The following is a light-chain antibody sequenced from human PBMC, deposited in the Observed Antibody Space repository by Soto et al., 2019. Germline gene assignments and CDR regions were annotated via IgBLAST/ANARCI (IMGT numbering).Light chain of an antibody. CDR3: AAWDDTLSVV. Sequence: QSVLTQPPSVSAAPGQKVTISCSGSSSNIGNNFVSWYQQVPGTAPKLLSYDNNKRPSGIPDRFAGSKSGTSATLGITGLQTGDEADYYCAAWDDTLSVVFGGGTQLTVL. CDR2: DNN. CDR1: SSNIGNNF. J-gene: IGLJ2*01. V-gene: IGLV1-51*01.